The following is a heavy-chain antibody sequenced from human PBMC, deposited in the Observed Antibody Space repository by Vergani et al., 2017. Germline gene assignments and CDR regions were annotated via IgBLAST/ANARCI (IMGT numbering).Heavy chain of an antibody. V-gene: IGHV3-43*01. Sequence: EVQLVESGGVVVQPGGSLRLSCAASGFTFDDCTMHWVRQAPGKGLEWVSLISWDGGSTYYADSVKGRFTISRDNSKNSLYLQMNSLRTEDTALYYCASTTGTTGGAFDIWGQGTMVTVSS. CDR1: GFTFDDCT. CDR2: ISWDGGST. J-gene: IGHJ3*02. D-gene: IGHD1-1*01. CDR3: ASTTGTTGGAFDI.